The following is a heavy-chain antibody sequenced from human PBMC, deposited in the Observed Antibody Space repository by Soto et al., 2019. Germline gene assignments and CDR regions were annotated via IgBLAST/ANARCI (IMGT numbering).Heavy chain of an antibody. CDR3: ARGATMVRGVILDAFDI. CDR1: GFTFSSYG. Sequence: GGSLRLSCAASGFTFSSYGMHWVRQAPGKGLEWVAVIWYDGSNKYYPGSVKGRFTISRENAKNSLYLQMNSLRAGDTAVYYCARGATMVRGVILDAFDIWGQGTMVTVSS. J-gene: IGHJ3*02. V-gene: IGHV3-33*01. CDR2: IWYDGSNK. D-gene: IGHD3-10*01.